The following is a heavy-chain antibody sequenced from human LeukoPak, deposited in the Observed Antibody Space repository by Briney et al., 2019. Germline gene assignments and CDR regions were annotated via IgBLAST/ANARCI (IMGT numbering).Heavy chain of an antibody. V-gene: IGHV1-69*05. CDR1: GGTFSSYA. D-gene: IGHD2-2*01. CDR2: IIPISGTA. CDR3: LVPAAGGWFDP. J-gene: IGHJ5*02. Sequence: SVKVSCKASGGTFSSYAISWVRQAPGQGLEWMGGIIPISGTANYAQKFQGRVTITTDESTSTAYMELSSLRSEDTAVYYCLVPAAGGWFDPWGQGTLVTVSS.